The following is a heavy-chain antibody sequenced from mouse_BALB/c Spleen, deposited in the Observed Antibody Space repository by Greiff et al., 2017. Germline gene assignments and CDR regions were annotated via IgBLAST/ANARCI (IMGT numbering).Heavy chain of an antibody. V-gene: IGHV6-6*02. Sequence: EVMLVESGGGLVQPGGSMKLSCVASGFTFSNYWMNWVRQSPEKGLEWVAEIRLKSNNYATHYAESVKGRFTISSADSKSSVYLQMNNLRAEDTGIYYYTRKKLRLRPFDYWGQGTTLTVSS. J-gene: IGHJ2*01. CDR3: TRKKLRLRPFDY. D-gene: IGHD1-2*01. CDR1: GFTFSNYW. CDR2: IRLKSNNYAT.